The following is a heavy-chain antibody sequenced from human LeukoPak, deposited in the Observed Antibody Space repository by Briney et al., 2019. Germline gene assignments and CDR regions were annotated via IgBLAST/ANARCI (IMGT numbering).Heavy chain of an antibody. J-gene: IGHJ4*02. V-gene: IGHV1-18*01. Sequence: ASVKVSCKASGYTFTSYGISWVRQAPGQGLEWMRWISAYNGNTNYAQKLQGRVTMTTDTSTSTAYMELRSLRSDDTAVYYCARVEYSGSDLDYWGQGTLVTVSS. CDR2: ISAYNGNT. D-gene: IGHD5-12*01. CDR1: GYTFTSYG. CDR3: ARVEYSGSDLDY.